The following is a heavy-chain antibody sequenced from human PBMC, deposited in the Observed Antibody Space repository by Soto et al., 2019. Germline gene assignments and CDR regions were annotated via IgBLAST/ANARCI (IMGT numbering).Heavy chain of an antibody. CDR3: AMLGGWSGGSSGMDV. CDR1: GLIFSDYH. V-gene: IGHV3-72*01. D-gene: IGHD6-19*01. J-gene: IGHJ6*02. CDR2: IRRKANSYTT. Sequence: EVQLVESGGGLVQPGGSLRLSCAASGLIFSDYHMDWVRQAPGKGLEWVGRIRRKANSYTTEYASSVKGRFTISRDDSKNSLYLQRNTLKSEETAVYYCAMLGGWSGGSSGMDVWGQGTTVTVSS.